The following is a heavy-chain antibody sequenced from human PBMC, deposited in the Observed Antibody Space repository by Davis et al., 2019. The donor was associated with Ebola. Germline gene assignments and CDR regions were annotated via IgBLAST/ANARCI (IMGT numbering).Heavy chain of an antibody. V-gene: IGHV3-15*01. D-gene: IGHD3-9*01. CDR2: IKSKTDGGTT. J-gene: IGHJ3*02. CDR1: GFTFSNAW. Sequence: GESLKISCAASGFTFSNAWMSWVRQAPGKGLEWVGRIKSKTDGGTTDYAAPVKGRFTISRDDSKNTLYLQMNSLKTEDTAVYYCTTDFRILTGYFAFDIWGQGTMVTVSS. CDR3: TTDFRILTGYFAFDI.